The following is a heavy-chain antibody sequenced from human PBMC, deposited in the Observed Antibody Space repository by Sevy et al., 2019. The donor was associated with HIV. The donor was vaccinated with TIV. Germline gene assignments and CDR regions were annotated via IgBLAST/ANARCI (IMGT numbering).Heavy chain of an antibody. D-gene: IGHD1-1*01. CDR3: AREDNGSGDV. CDR2: ISASGNTI. CDR1: GFTFSSYE. J-gene: IGHJ6*04. V-gene: IGHV3-48*03. Sequence: GGSLRLSCAASGFTFSSYEMNWVRQAPGKGLEWVSFISASGNTIYYADSVQGRFTFSRDNAKNSLDLQMNSLRAEDTAVYYCAREDNGSGDVWGKGTTVTVSS.